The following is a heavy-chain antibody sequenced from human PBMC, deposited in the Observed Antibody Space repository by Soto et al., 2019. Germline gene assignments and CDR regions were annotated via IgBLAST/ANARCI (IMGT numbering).Heavy chain of an antibody. J-gene: IGHJ6*02. CDR3: AREEVGATYREDYYYYHAMDV. CDR2: INPNGGT. V-gene: IGHV1-46*03. CDR1: GYTFTNYY. D-gene: IGHD1-26*01. Sequence: ASVKVSCKASGYTFTNYYMHWVRQAPGQGLEWLGIINPNGGTTYAEKFQGRVSMTRDTSTSTVYMELSSLRSEDTAVYYCAREEVGATYREDYYYYHAMDVWG.